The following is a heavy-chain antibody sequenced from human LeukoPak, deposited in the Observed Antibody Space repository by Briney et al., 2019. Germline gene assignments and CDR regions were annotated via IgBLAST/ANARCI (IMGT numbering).Heavy chain of an antibody. CDR2: LYYSGST. D-gene: IGHD1-26*01. V-gene: IGHV4-39*01. Sequence: SETLSLTCTVSGGSISSSNYYWGWIRQPPGEGLEWIGYLYYSGSTYYNPSLKSRVTMSVDTSKNQFSLKLGSVTAADTAAYYCARYYSGSYGFDYWGQGTLVTVSS. CDR1: GGSISSSNYY. CDR3: ARYYSGSYGFDY. J-gene: IGHJ4*02.